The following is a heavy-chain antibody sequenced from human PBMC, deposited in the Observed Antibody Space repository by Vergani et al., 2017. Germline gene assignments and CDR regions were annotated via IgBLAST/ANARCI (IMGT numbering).Heavy chain of an antibody. Sequence: QLHLQESGPGLVKPSETLSLTCTVSGGSITSSSYYWGRIRQPPGKGLEWIGNIYHSGGAYYNPSLKGRVTISVDTSKNQFSLEVTSVTAADTAVYYCARVFWTSRGYYYGMDVWGQGTTVTVSS. D-gene: IGHD1-1*01. CDR2: IYHSGGA. CDR3: ARVFWTSRGYYYGMDV. J-gene: IGHJ6*02. CDR1: GGSITSSSYY. V-gene: IGHV4-39*01.